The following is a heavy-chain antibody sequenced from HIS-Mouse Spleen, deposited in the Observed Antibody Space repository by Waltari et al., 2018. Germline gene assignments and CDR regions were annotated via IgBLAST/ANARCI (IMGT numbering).Heavy chain of an antibody. D-gene: IGHD6-19*01. CDR1: GFSLSTSGMC. Sequence: QVTLRESGPALVKPTQTLTLTCPFSGFSLSTSGMCVSWIRQPPGKALEWLASLDWDDDKYYSTSLKTRLTISRDTSKNQVVLTMTNMDPLDTATYYCARIAEGYTSGWYAFDYWGQGTLVTVSS. V-gene: IGHV2-70*15. J-gene: IGHJ4*02. CDR2: LDWDDDK. CDR3: ARIAEGYTSGWYAFDY.